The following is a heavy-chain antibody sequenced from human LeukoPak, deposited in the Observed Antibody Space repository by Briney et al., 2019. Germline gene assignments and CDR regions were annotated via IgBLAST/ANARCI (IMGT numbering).Heavy chain of an antibody. CDR2: IYHSGST. V-gene: IGHV4-38-2*02. Sequence: SETLSLTCTVSGYSISSTYYWGWIRQPPGKGLEWIGSIYHSGSTYYNPSLKSRVTISVDTSKNQFSLKLSSVTAADTAVYYCARRKWWSLAGFDYWGQGTLVTVSS. CDR3: ARRKWWSLAGFDY. CDR1: GYSISSTYY. J-gene: IGHJ4*02. D-gene: IGHD2-15*01.